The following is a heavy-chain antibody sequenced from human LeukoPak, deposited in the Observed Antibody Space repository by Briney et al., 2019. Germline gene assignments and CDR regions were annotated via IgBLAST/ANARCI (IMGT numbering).Heavy chain of an antibody. CDR1: GGSISSYC. CDR3: ATTVGYSYGFLDY. V-gene: IGHV4-59*01. D-gene: IGHD5-18*01. CDR2: IYYSGST. Sequence: SETLSLTCTVSGGSISSYCWSWIRQPPGKGLEWIGYIYYSGSTNYNPSLKSRVTISVDTSKNQFSLKLSSVTAADTAVYYCATTVGYSYGFLDYWGQGTLVTVSS. J-gene: IGHJ4*02.